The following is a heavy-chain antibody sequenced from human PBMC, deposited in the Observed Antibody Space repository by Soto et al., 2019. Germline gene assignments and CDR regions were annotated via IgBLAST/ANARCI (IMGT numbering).Heavy chain of an antibody. Sequence: PGKGLEWIGYIYHSGSTYYNPSLKSRVTISVDRSKNQFSLKLSSVTAADTAVYYCARFLLRGGDGIPPHYYVTAVWGQGSTVTGSS. D-gene: IGHD2-21*02. CDR3: ARFLLRGGDGIPPHYYVTAV. J-gene: IGHJ6*02. V-gene: IGHV4-30-2*01. CDR2: IYHSGST.